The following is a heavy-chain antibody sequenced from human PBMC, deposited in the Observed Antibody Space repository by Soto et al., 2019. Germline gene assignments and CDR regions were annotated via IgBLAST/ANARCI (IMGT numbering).Heavy chain of an antibody. V-gene: IGHV3-23*01. J-gene: IGHJ6*03. D-gene: IGHD3-10*01. CDR2: IGGSGVGGRT. CDR3: AKGLYSGSGTDYYYYYYMDV. Sequence: GGSLRLSCAASGFTFSSYVMTWVRQAPGKGLEWVSTIGGSGVGGRTYYADSVKGRFTISRDNSKNTLYLQMNNLRAEDTAVYYCAKGLYSGSGTDYYYYYYMDVWGRGTTVTVSS. CDR1: GFTFSSYV.